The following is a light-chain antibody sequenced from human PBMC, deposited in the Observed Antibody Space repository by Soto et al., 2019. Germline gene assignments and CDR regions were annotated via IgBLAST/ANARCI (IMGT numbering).Light chain of an antibody. CDR1: SSNLGADYD. CDR3: QSYDISLSAWV. J-gene: IGLJ3*02. V-gene: IGLV1-40*01. Sequence: QPVLTQPPSVSGAPGQTVTISCTGSSSNLGADYDVHWYQQFPGTAPKLLIFRNSNRPSGVPDRFSGSKSGTSASLAITGLRAEDEADYYCQSYDISLSAWVFGGGTKLTVL. CDR2: RNS.